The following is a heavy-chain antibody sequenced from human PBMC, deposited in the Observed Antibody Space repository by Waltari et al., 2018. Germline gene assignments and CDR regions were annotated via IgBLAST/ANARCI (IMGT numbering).Heavy chain of an antibody. V-gene: IGHV1-69*12. CDR3: ARGAITIFGVVSNWFDP. D-gene: IGHD3-3*01. CDR1: GGTFSSYA. Sequence: QVQLVQSGAEVKKPGSSVKVSCKASGGTFSSYAISWVRQAPGQGLEWMGGNIPIFGTANHAQKFQGRVTITADESTSTAYMELSSLRSEDTAVYYCARGAITIFGVVSNWFDPWGQGTLVTVSS. J-gene: IGHJ5*02. CDR2: NIPIFGTA.